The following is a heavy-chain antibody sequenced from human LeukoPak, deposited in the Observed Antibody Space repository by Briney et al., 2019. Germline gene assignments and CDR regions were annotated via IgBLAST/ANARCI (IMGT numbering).Heavy chain of an antibody. J-gene: IGHJ4*02. CDR3: ARDSSSRPSYDFWSGYYAPRSFFDY. D-gene: IGHD3-3*01. CDR2: ISSSSSYI. V-gene: IGHV3-21*01. CDR1: GFTFSSYS. Sequence: GGSLRLSCAASGFTFSSYSMNWVRQAPGKGLEWVSSISSSSSYIYYADSVKGRFTISRDNAKNPLYLQMNSLRAEDTAVYYCARDSSSRPSYDFWSGYYAPRSFFDYWGQGTLVTVSS.